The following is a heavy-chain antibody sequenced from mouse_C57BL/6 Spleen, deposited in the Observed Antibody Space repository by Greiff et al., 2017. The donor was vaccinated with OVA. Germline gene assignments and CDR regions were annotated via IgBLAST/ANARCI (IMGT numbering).Heavy chain of an antibody. J-gene: IGHJ4*01. CDR1: GYAFSSYW. CDR3: ASWDYYGSSHGAMDY. V-gene: IGHV1-80*01. Sequence: QVQLQQSGAELVKPGASVKISCKASGYAFSSYWMNWVKQRPGKGLEWIGQIYPGDGDTNYNGKFKGKATLTADKSSSTAYMQLSSLTSEDSAVYFCASWDYYGSSHGAMDYGGQGTSVTVSS. D-gene: IGHD1-1*01. CDR2: IYPGDGDT.